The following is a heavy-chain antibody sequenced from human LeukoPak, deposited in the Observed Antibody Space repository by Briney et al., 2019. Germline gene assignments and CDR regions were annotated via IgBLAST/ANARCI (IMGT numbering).Heavy chain of an antibody. CDR2: IYYSGST. V-gene: IGHV4-31*03. Sequence: SETLSLTCTVSGGSISSGGYYWSWIRLHPGKGLEWIGYIYYSGSTYYNPSLKSRVTISVDTSKNQFSLKLSSVTAADTAVYYCARQRSSGWYGEGYYFDYWGQGTLVTVSS. D-gene: IGHD6-19*01. J-gene: IGHJ4*02. CDR3: ARQRSSGWYGEGYYFDY. CDR1: GGSISSGGYY.